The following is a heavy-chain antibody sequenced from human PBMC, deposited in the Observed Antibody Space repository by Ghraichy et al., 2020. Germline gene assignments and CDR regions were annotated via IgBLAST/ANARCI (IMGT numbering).Heavy chain of an antibody. CDR2: IYGDGTT. D-gene: IGHD2-21*02. Sequence: GGSLRLSCAASGFTVSNNYMTWVRQAPGKGLAKVSLIYGDGTTSYADSVKGRFTISRGNSKNALYLQMNSLRAEDTAIYYCARGAPLSGGSDCCPLVSWGQGTLVTVSS. CDR1: GFTVSNNY. J-gene: IGHJ5*02. CDR3: ARGAPLSGGSDCCPLVS. V-gene: IGHV3-66*01.